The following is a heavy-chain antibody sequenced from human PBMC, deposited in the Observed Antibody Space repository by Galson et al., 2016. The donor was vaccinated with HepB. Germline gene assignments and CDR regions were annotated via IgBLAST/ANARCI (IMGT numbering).Heavy chain of an antibody. CDR3: ARASPDSKHKYDY. D-gene: IGHD5-18*01. CDR2: ISSSSRTI. J-gene: IGHJ4*02. V-gene: IGHV3-48*04. CDR1: GFTFSSYS. Sequence: SLRLSCAASGFTFSSYSMNWVRQAPGKGLEWLSYISSSSRTIYYAASVKGRFTISRDNAKNSLYLQMNSLRAEDTGLYYCARASPDSKHKYDYWGQGTLVTVSS.